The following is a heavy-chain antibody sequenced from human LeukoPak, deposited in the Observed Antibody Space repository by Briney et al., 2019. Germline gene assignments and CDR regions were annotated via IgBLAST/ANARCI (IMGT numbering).Heavy chain of an antibody. CDR3: ARGQYYDSK. CDR2: INPSGGST. CDR1: GYTFTSFY. J-gene: IGHJ4*02. Sequence: ASVKVFCKASGYTFTSFYMHWVSQAPGPRLEWMGIINPSGGSTSYAQKFQGRVTMTRDMSTSTVYMELSSLRSEDTAVYYCARGQYYDSKWGQGTLVTVSS. V-gene: IGHV1-46*01. D-gene: IGHD3-22*01.